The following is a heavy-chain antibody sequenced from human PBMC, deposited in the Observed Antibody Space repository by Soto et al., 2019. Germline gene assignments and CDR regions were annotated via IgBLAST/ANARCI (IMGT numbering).Heavy chain of an antibody. Sequence: QVQLVQSGAEVKKPGASVKVSCKASGYTFTSYGISWGRQAPGQGLERMGWISAYNGNTNYAQKRQGRVTMTTDTSTSTAYMELRSLRSDDTAVYYCARRRDSDDYGDYGLDYWGQGTLVTVSS. CDR2: ISAYNGNT. D-gene: IGHD4-17*01. CDR1: GYTFTSYG. V-gene: IGHV1-18*01. J-gene: IGHJ4*02. CDR3: ARRRDSDDYGDYGLDY.